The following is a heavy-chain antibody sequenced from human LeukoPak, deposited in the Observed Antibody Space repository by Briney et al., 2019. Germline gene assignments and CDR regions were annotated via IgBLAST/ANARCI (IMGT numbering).Heavy chain of an antibody. D-gene: IGHD6-13*01. CDR3: ARAAAGLSYDY. Sequence: ASVKVSCKASGYSFISYDLNWVRQAPEQGLEWMGWMNPHSGNTGYAQRFQDRVTFTRDTSIRTAYMEQSSLRSEDTAVYFCARAAAGLSYDYWGQGTLVTVSS. V-gene: IGHV1-8*01. J-gene: IGHJ4*02. CDR1: GYSFISYD. CDR2: MNPHSGNT.